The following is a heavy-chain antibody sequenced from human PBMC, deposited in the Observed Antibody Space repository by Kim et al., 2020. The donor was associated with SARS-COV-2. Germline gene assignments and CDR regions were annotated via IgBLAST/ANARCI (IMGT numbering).Heavy chain of an antibody. J-gene: IGHJ5*02. D-gene: IGHD3-10*01. Sequence: ASVKVSCKASGYTFTSSHIQWVRQAPGQGLEWVGIINPSGGSTTYAQKLQGRVTMTRDTSTGTVYMELSSLRSEDTALYYCARGTWGGGGWGYGSGQYNRFDPWGQEPWSPSPQ. CDR1: GYTFTSSH. V-gene: IGHV1-46*03. CDR3: ARGTWGGGGWGYGSGQYNRFDP. CDR2: INPSGGST.